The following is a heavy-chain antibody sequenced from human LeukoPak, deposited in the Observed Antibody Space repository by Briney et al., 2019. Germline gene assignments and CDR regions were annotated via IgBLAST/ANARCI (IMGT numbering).Heavy chain of an antibody. V-gene: IGHV3-30*03. J-gene: IGHJ6*02. CDR1: GFTFSSYG. CDR3: ARELGYCSGGSCYSSYYYGMDV. Sequence: GGSLRLSCAASGFTFSSYGMHWVRQAPGKGLEWVAVISYDGSNKYYANSVKGRFTISRDNSKNTLYLQMNSLRAEDTAVYYCARELGYCSGGSCYSSYYYGMDVWGQGTTVTVSS. D-gene: IGHD2-15*01. CDR2: ISYDGSNK.